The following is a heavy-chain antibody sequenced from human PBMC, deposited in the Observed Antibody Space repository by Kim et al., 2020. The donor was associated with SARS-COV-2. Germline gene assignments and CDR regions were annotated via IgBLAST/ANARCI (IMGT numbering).Heavy chain of an antibody. Sequence: YNPSLKSRVTISVDTSKNQFSLKLSSVTAADTAVYYCARQRMRQQLPFDYWGQGTLVTVSS. D-gene: IGHD6-13*01. CDR3: ARQRMRQQLPFDY. V-gene: IGHV4-39*01. J-gene: IGHJ4*02.